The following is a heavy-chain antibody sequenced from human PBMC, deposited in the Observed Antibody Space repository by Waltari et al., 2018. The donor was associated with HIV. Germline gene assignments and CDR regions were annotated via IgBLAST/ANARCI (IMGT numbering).Heavy chain of an antibody. CDR1: GYNFTAFA. D-gene: IGHD2-21*02. CDR2: VKPGNGNT. CDR3: VGGPACGGDTCYAVFDS. V-gene: IGHV1-3*01. J-gene: IGHJ4*02. Sequence: NLLQSGAEMQKPGASVTISCKASGYNFTAFAIHWVRQAPGQRPGWVACVKPGNGNTKNSRQFEARITVTRDEVSKTAYMVLTALRSEETAVYYCVGGPACGGDTCYAVFDSWGQGTLVSVSS.